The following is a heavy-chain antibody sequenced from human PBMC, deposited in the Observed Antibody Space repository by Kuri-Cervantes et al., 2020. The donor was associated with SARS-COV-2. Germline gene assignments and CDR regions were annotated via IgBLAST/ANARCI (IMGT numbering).Heavy chain of an antibody. CDR1: GYTFTSYY. CDR2: INPSGGST. V-gene: IGHV1-46*01. Sequence: ASVTVSCQASGYTFTSYYMHWVRQAPGQGLEWMGIINPSGGSTSYAQKFQGRVTMTRDTSTSTVYMELSSLRSEDTAVYYCARVIDRGNNYIFDWFDPWGQGTLVTVSS. CDR3: ARVIDRGNNYIFDWFDP. D-gene: IGHD5-24*01. J-gene: IGHJ5*02.